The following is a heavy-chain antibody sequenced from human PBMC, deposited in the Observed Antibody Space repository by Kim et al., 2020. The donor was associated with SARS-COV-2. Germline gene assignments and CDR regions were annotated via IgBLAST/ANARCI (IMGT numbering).Heavy chain of an antibody. D-gene: IGHD2-2*03. CDR1: GFTFTGYA. J-gene: IGHJ4*02. V-gene: IGHV3-23*01. CDR2: IDGSDGTT. CDR3: MKGGWGWIWDH. Sequence: GGSLRLSCTTSGFTFTGYAMSWVRQAPGKGLEWVSSIDGSDGTTYYVDSVKGRFTISRENSKNTLYLQMSNLRADDTAVYYCMKGGWGWIWDHWGQGTLVTVSS.